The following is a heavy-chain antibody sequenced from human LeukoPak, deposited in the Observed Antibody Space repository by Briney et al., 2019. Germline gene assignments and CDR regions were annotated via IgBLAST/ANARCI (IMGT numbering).Heavy chain of an antibody. CDR3: ARGGSTLHSAGGHDIEFYYYYYMDV. CDR2: IYPSGST. D-gene: IGHD3-9*01. J-gene: IGHJ6*03. V-gene: IGHV4-61*02. Sequence: SQTLSLTCTVSGGSISSGPYYWSWIRQPAGKGLECLGRIYPSGSTNYNPSLKSRVTISVDTSKNQFSLKLSSVTAADTAVYYCARGGSTLHSAGGHDIEFYYYYYMDVWGKGTTVTISS. CDR1: GGSISSGPYY.